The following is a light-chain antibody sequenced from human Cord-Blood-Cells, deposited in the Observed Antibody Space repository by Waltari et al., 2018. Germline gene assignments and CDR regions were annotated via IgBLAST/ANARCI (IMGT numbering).Light chain of an antibody. V-gene: IGLV2-11*01. J-gene: IGLJ3*02. Sequence: QSALTQPRSVSGSPGQSVTISCTGTSSDVGGYNYVSWYQQHPGKAHKLMIYDVSKRPSGVPYRFSGSKSGNTASLTISWLQAEDEADYYCCSYAGSYTYWVFGGGTKLTVL. CDR2: DVS. CDR3: CSYAGSYTYWV. CDR1: SSDVGGYNY.